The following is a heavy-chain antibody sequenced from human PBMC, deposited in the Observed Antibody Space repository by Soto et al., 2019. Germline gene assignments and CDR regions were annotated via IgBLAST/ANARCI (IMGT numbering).Heavy chain of an antibody. Sequence: GGSLRLSCAASGFTFSSYAMHWVRQAPGKGLEWVAVISYDGSNKYYADSVKGRFTISRDNSKNTLYLQMNSLRAEDTAVYYCARADGGYCSGGSCYYIDYWGQGTLVTVSS. CDR1: GFTFSSYA. CDR3: ARADGGYCSGGSCYYIDY. J-gene: IGHJ4*02. D-gene: IGHD2-15*01. CDR2: ISYDGSNK. V-gene: IGHV3-30-3*01.